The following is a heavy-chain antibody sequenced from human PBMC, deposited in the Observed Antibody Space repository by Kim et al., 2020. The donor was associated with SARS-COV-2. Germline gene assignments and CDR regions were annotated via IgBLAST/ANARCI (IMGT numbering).Heavy chain of an antibody. Sequence: GGSLRLSCAASGFTFGNYAMHWVRQVPGKGLEWVSLISGDGDSTSYADSVKGRFTISRDNSKNSLYLQMNSLRNEDTALYYCARVSRASGCPPRCDYWGQGTLLTVSS. V-gene: IGHV3-43*02. CDR3: ARVSRASGCPPRCDY. CDR1: GFTFGNYA. J-gene: IGHJ4*02. D-gene: IGHD6-19*01. CDR2: ISGDGDST.